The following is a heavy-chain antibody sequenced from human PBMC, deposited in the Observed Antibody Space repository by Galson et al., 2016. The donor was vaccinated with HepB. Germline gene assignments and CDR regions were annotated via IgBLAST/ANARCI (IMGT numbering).Heavy chain of an antibody. Sequence: SVKVSCKASGYNFTKYGISWVRQAPGQGLEWMGWISANNDNRNYAQKLQGRVTMTKDTSTSTAYMELTSQRSDDTAVYYCARNRQEDYNLFYSWGQGTLVTVSS. CDR2: ISANNDNR. D-gene: IGHD4-11*01. V-gene: IGHV1-18*01. CDR3: ARNRQEDYNLFYS. CDR1: GYNFTKYG. J-gene: IGHJ5*01.